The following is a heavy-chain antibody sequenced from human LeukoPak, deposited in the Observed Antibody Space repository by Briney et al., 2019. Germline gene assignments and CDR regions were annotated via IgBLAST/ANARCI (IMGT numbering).Heavy chain of an antibody. J-gene: IGHJ3*02. CDR2: ISSSGNTI. CDR3: ARGPSIAARYDAFDI. D-gene: IGHD6-6*01. V-gene: IGHV3-48*03. CDR1: ESTFTSYE. Sequence: GGSLRLSCAASESTFTSYELNWVRQAPGKGLEWVSYISSSGNTISYADSVKGRFTISRDNAKNSLYLQVISLRAEDTAVYYCARGPSIAARYDAFDIRGQGTMVTVSS.